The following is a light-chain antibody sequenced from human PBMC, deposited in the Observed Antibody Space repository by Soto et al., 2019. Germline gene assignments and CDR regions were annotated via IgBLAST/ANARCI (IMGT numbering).Light chain of an antibody. Sequence: SYELTQPPSVSVAPGKTASIYCGGNNIGSKGVHWYQQQQGQAPVLVIYSDTDLPPVIPERFSGSNSANLATLTISRVEAGDEADYYCQVWDSGSAHVVFGGGTKVTVL. CDR1: NIGSKG. J-gene: IGLJ2*01. CDR2: SDT. V-gene: IGLV3-21*04. CDR3: QVWDSGSAHVV.